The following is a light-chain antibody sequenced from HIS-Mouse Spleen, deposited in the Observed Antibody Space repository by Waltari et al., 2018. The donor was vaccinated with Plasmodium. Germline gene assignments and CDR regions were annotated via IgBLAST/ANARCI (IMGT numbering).Light chain of an antibody. J-gene: IGLJ2*01. V-gene: IGLV2-8*01. CDR3: SSYAGSNNLV. CDR2: EVS. Sequence: QSALTQPPSASGSPGQPVTISCTGTSSDVGGYHYVSCYQQHPGKAPKLMIYEVSKRPSGVPDRFSGSKSGNTASLTVSGLQAEDEADYYCSSYAGSNNLVFGGGTKLTVL. CDR1: SSDVGGYHY.